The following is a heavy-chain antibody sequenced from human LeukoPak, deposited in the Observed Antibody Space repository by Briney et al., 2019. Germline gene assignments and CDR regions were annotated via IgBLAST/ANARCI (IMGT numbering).Heavy chain of an antibody. Sequence: PSETLSLTCTVSGGSISGYFWSWVRQAPGKGLEWVSAISGSGGSTYYADSVKGRFTISRDNSKNTLYLQMNSLRAEDTAVYYCAKDLVATIPGIAAAGRTSDYWGQGTLVTVSS. D-gene: IGHD6-13*01. J-gene: IGHJ4*02. V-gene: IGHV3-23*01. CDR2: ISGSGGST. CDR3: AKDLVATIPGIAAAGRTSDY. CDR1: GGSISGYF.